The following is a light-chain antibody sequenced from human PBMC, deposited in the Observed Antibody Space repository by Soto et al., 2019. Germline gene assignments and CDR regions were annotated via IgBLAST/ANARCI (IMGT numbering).Light chain of an antibody. CDR2: DVS. Sequence: QSALTHPASVSGSRGQSITISCTGTSRDIGTYYYVSWYQHHPGKAPKVIIHDVSTRPSGVSDRFSGSKSDNTASLTISGLQPDDEADYYCSSYTISNTLVFGGGTKLTVL. CDR1: SRDIGTYYY. V-gene: IGLV2-14*03. J-gene: IGLJ3*02. CDR3: SSYTISNTLV.